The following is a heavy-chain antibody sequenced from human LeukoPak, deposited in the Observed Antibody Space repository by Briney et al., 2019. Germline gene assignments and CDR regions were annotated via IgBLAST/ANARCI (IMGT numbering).Heavy chain of an antibody. CDR3: ARGPVVVVAAQYFDY. Sequence: PGGSLRLSCAASGFTFSSYAMHWVRQAPGKGLEWVAVISYDGSNKYYADSVKGRFTISRDNSKDTLYLQMNSLRAEDTAVYYCARGPVVVVAAQYFDYWGQGTLVTVSS. CDR2: ISYDGSNK. J-gene: IGHJ4*02. V-gene: IGHV3-30-3*01. CDR1: GFTFSSYA. D-gene: IGHD2-15*01.